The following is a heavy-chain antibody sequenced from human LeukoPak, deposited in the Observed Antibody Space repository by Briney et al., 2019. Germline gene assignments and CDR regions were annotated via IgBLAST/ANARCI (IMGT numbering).Heavy chain of an antibody. Sequence: SETLSLTCTVSGGSISSYYWSWIRQPPGKGLEWIGYIYYSGSTNYNPSLKSRVTISVDTSKNQFSLKLSSVTAAGTAVYYCARKVATTPYYFDYWGQGTLVTVSS. CDR3: ARKVATTPYYFDY. D-gene: IGHD5-24*01. J-gene: IGHJ4*02. V-gene: IGHV4-59*01. CDR1: GGSISSYY. CDR2: IYYSGST.